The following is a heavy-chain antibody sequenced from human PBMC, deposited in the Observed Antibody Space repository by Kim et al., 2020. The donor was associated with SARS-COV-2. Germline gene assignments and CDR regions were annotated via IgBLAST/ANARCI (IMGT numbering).Heavy chain of an antibody. CDR3: ARREYYYGSASYGMDV. Sequence: ASVKVSCKASGYTFTSYGISWVRQAPGQGLEWMGWISAYNGNTNYAQKLQGRVTMTTDTSTSTAYMELRSLRSDDTAVYYCARREYYYGSASYGMDVWGQGTTVTVSS. D-gene: IGHD3-10*01. CDR2: ISAYNGNT. J-gene: IGHJ6*02. CDR1: GYTFTSYG. V-gene: IGHV1-18*04.